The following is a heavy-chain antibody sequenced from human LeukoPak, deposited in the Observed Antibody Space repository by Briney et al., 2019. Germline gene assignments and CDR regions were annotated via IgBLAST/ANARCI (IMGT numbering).Heavy chain of an antibody. Sequence: PSETLSLTCTVSGGSISSGGYYWSWIRQPPGKGLEWIGYIYHSGSTYYNPSLKSRVTISVDRSKNQFSLKLSSVTAADTAVYYCARYSSGNNWFDPWGQGTLVTVSS. CDR2: IYHSGST. CDR1: GGSISSGGYY. J-gene: IGHJ5*02. V-gene: IGHV4-30-2*01. CDR3: ARYSSGNNWFDP. D-gene: IGHD6-19*01.